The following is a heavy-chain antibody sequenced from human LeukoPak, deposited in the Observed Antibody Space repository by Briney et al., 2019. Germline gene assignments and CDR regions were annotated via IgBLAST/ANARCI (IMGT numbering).Heavy chain of an antibody. D-gene: IGHD3-22*01. CDR3: AKGRYDSSGYYFDY. CDR2: ISWDGGST. J-gene: IGHJ4*02. CDR1: GFTFDDYT. Sequence: GGSLRLSCAASGFTFDDYTTHWVRQAPGKGLEWVSLISWDGGSTYYADSVKGRFTISRDNSKNSLYLQMNSLRTEDTALYYCAKGRYDSSGYYFDYWGQGTLVTVSS. V-gene: IGHV3-43*01.